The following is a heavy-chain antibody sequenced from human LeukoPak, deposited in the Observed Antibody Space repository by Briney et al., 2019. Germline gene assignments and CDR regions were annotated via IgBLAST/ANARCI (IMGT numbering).Heavy chain of an antibody. CDR1: GYSITSGSY. CDR3: ARNGFSCSSTSCYGTPFDN. CDR2: IYHGGSS. D-gene: IGHD2-2*01. V-gene: IGHV4-38-2*02. J-gene: IGHJ4*02. Sequence: SETLSLTCTVSGYSITSGSYWGWIRQPPGKGLEWIGSIYHGGSSYYNPSLKSRVTISVDTSKNQFSLKLSSVTAADTAVYYCARNGFSCSSTSCYGTPFDNWGQGALVTVSS.